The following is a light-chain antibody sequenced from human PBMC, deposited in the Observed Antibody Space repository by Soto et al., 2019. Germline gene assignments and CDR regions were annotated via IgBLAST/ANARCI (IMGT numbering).Light chain of an antibody. J-gene: IGKJ1*01. CDR1: QSVSSN. CDR3: QQYNNWPWT. CDR2: GAS. V-gene: IGKV3-15*01. Sequence: EIVLTQSPATLSVSPGERATLSCRASQSVSSNLAWYQQRPGQAPSLLIYGASTRTTGVPAWFSGSGSGTEFTLTISRLQSEDFAFYYCQQYNNWPWTFGQGTKVEIK.